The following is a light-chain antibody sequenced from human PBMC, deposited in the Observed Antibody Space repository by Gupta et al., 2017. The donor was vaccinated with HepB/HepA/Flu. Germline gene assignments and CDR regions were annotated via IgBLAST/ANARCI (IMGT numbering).Light chain of an antibody. CDR3: KQGKHLIT. V-gene: IGKV2-30*01. CDR2: QVS. Sequence: DVVLTQSPLSLPVTLGQPASISCRSSQSLVFSDGNTFLHWFQQRPGQSPRRLLYQVSKRDFGVPERFSGSGAANDFTLRSSRGEDEDVAIYYCKQGKHLITFGGGTKVEIK. CDR1: QSLVFSDGNTF. J-gene: IGKJ4*01.